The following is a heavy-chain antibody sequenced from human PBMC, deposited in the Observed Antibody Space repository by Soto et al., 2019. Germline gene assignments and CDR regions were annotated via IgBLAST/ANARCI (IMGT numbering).Heavy chain of an antibody. CDR2: IWYDGSNK. J-gene: IGHJ4*02. V-gene: IGHV3-33*01. CDR3: ASQVPAVARPLDY. CDR1: GFTFSSYG. D-gene: IGHD6-19*01. Sequence: AGGSLRLSCAASGFTFSSYGMHWVRQAPGKGLEWAAVIWYDGSNKYYADSVKGRFTISRDNSKNTLYLQMNSLRAEDTAVYYCASQVPAVARPLDYWGQGTLVTVSS.